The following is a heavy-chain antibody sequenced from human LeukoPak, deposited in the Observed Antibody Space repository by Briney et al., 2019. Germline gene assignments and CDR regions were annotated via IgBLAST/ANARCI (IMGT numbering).Heavy chain of an antibody. D-gene: IGHD1-26*01. Sequence: GESLKISCKGSGYSFISHWIGWVRQVPGKGLEWMGIIYPGDSDARYSPSFQGQVTISADESISTAYLQWSSLKASDTAMYYCARRRDLYSGSYYPFDYWGQGTLVTVSS. CDR3: ARRRDLYSGSYYPFDY. CDR1: GYSFISHW. J-gene: IGHJ4*02. V-gene: IGHV5-51*01. CDR2: IYPGDSDA.